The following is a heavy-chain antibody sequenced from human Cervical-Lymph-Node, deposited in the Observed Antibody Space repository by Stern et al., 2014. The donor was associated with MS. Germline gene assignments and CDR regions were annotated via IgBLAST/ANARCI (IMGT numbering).Heavy chain of an antibody. Sequence: EVQLVGSGGGLVKPGESLRLSCDASGFTFSHYSINRVRQAPGKGLAWISSISNNSTHTYYADSVEGRFTISRDSAKDSVSLHMVSLRAEDTAVYYCARARVGDYARSPHLDSWGQGTLVTVSS. V-gene: IGHV3-21*02. J-gene: IGHJ4*02. CDR2: ISNNSTHT. CDR1: GFTFSHYS. D-gene: IGHD4-17*01. CDR3: ARARVGDYARSPHLDS.